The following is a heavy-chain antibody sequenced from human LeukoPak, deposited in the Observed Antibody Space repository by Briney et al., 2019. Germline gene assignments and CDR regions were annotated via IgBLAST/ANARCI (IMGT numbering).Heavy chain of an antibody. V-gene: IGHV4-38-2*02. Sequence: SETLSLTCAVSGYSISSGYYWGWIRQPPGKGLEWIGSIYHSGSTYYNPSLKSRVTTSVDTSKNQFSLKLSSVTAADTAVYYCARDYCSGGSCYQDGMDVWGKGTTVTVSS. CDR1: GYSISSGYY. CDR3: ARDYCSGGSCYQDGMDV. J-gene: IGHJ6*04. D-gene: IGHD2-15*01. CDR2: IYHSGST.